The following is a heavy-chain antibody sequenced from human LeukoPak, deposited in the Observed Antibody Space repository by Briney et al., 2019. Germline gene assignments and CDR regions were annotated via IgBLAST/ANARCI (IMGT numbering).Heavy chain of an antibody. J-gene: IGHJ4*02. CDR3: ARTTQYSSGLGAL. CDR1: GGSISSSSYF. Sequence: SETLSLTCTVSGGSISSSSYFWGWIRQPPGKGLEWIGSVDYSGKTYYNPSLTSRLTISVDTSKRQFSLRLGSVTAADTAVYYCARTTQYSSGLGALWGQGTLVTVSS. V-gene: IGHV4-39*01. CDR2: VDYSGKT. D-gene: IGHD6-19*01.